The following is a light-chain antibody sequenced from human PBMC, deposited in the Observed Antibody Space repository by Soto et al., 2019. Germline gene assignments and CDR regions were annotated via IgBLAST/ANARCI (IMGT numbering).Light chain of an antibody. Sequence: DIQMTQSPSSLSASLGDRVTITCRASQGINNYLAWYQQRPGKVPKLLISGASSLHSGVPSRFNGSGSGTEFTLTISSLQPEDFATYYCQQASTFPFTFGGGTEVQIK. CDR1: QGINNY. V-gene: IGKV1-27*01. CDR2: GAS. J-gene: IGKJ4*01. CDR3: QQASTFPFT.